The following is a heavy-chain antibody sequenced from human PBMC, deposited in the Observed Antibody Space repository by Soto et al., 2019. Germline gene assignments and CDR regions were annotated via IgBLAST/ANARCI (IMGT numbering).Heavy chain of an antibody. CDR1: GGSFSGYY. J-gene: IGHJ4*02. V-gene: IGHV4-34*01. CDR3: ARPFPSGYDSYYFDY. Sequence: SETLSLTCAVYGGSFSGYYWSWIRQPPGKGLEWIGEINHSGSTNYNPSLKSRVTISVDTSKNQFSLKLSSVTAADTAVYYCARPFPSGYDSYYFDYWGQGTLVTSPQ. CDR2: INHSGST. D-gene: IGHD5-12*01.